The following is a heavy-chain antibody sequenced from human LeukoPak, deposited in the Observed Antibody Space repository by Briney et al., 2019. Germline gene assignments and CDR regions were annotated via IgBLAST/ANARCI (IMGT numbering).Heavy chain of an antibody. J-gene: IGHJ3*02. CDR2: IKQDGTEK. CDR1: GFTLSNYG. D-gene: IGHD2-15*01. Sequence: PGGSLRPPSAASGFTLSNYGMAWVPQAPGKGLEGVDNIKQDGTEKYYVDSVKGRFTISRDNAKNSVYLQMNSLSVEETARYFCESSQLLPQDVFIIWGEGKLVIVSS. V-gene: IGHV3-7*01. CDR3: ESSQLLPQDVFII.